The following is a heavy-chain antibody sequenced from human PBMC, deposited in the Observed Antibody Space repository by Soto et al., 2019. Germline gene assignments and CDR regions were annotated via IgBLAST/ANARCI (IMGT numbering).Heavy chain of an antibody. D-gene: IGHD3-22*01. CDR1: GFTFSSYG. Sequence: VGSLRLSCAASGFTFSSYGMHWVRQAPGKGLEWVAVISYDGSNKYYADSVKGRFTISRDNSKNTLYLQMNSLRAEDTAVYYCAKDRAPKVVVKYYFDYWGQGTLVTVSS. CDR2: ISYDGSNK. V-gene: IGHV3-30*18. CDR3: AKDRAPKVVVKYYFDY. J-gene: IGHJ4*02.